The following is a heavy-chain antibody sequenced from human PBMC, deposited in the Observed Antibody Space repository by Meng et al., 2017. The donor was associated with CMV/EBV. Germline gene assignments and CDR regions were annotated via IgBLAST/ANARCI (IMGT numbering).Heavy chain of an antibody. D-gene: IGHD1-26*01. CDR3: AKDLGIVGAYYFDY. J-gene: IGHJ4*02. CDR1: GFTFGSYA. V-gene: IGHV3-23*01. Sequence: DSGFTFGSYAMSWVRQASGKGLEWVSAIGGSGGSTCYADSMKGRFTISRDNSKNTLYLQMNSLRAEDTAVYYCAKDLGIVGAYYFDYWGQGTLVTVSS. CDR2: IGGSGGST.